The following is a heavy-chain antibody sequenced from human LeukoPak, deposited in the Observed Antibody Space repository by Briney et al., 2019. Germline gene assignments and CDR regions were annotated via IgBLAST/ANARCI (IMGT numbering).Heavy chain of an antibody. J-gene: IGHJ3*02. CDR2: INHSGST. CDR1: GGSFSGYY. CDR3: ARRRVRITIFGVALREAFDI. Sequence: SETLSLTCAVSGGSFSGYYWSCIRQPPGKGLEWIGEINHSGSTNYNPSLKSRDTIPVDTSKKQSSPKLTSVTAADTAVYYCARRRVRITIFGVALREAFDIWGQGTMVTVSS. V-gene: IGHV4-34*01. D-gene: IGHD3-3*01.